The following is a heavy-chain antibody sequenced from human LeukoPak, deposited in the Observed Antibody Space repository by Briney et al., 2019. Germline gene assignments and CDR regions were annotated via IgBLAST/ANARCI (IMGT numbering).Heavy chain of an antibody. V-gene: IGHV1-8*01. CDR2: MNPNSGNT. CDR3: ARVLARYNWFDP. J-gene: IGHJ5*02. Sequence: ASVKVSCKASGYTFTSYDINWVRQATGQGLEWMGWMNPNSGNTGYAQKFQGRVTMTRNTSISTAYMELSSLRSEDTAVYYCARVLARYNWFDPWGQGTLVTVSS. CDR1: GYTFTSYD.